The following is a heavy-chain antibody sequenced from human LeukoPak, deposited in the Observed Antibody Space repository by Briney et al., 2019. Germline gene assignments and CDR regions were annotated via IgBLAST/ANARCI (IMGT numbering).Heavy chain of an antibody. CDR3: ARVLEWLLAPYFDY. CDR1: GGSFSGYY. V-gene: IGHV4-34*01. Sequence: PSETLSLTCAVYGGSFSGYYWSWIRQPPGKGLEWIGEINHSGSTNHNPSLKSRVTISVDTSKNQFSLKLSSVTAADTAVYYCARVLEWLLAPYFDYWGQGTLVTVSS. CDR2: INHSGST. D-gene: IGHD3-3*01. J-gene: IGHJ4*02.